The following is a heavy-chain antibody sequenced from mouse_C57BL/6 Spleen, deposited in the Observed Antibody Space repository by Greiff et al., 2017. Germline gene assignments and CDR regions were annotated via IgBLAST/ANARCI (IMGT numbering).Heavy chain of an antibody. CDR2: INYDGSST. CDR3: AREGTTVVPYAMDY. CDR1: GFTFSDYY. D-gene: IGHD1-1*01. J-gene: IGHJ4*01. V-gene: IGHV5-16*01. Sequence: EVKLVESEGGLVQPGSSMKLSCTASGFTFSDYYMAWVRQVPEKGLEWVANINYDGSSTYYLDSLKSRFIISRDNAKNILYLQMSSLKSEDTATYYCAREGTTVVPYAMDYWGQGTSVTVSS.